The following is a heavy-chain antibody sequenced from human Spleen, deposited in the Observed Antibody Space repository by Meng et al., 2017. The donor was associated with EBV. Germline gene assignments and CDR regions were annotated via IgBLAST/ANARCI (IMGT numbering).Heavy chain of an antibody. V-gene: IGHV4-30-4*01. D-gene: IGHD3-10*01. J-gene: IGHJ4*02. CDR1: GGLVSSGGYY. CDR3: ARGLGFGEFAFDY. Sequence: QVQLQESGQGLVKTSQTLSLTCGVSGGLVSSGGYYWSWIRQPPGKGLEWIGYMYYSGSTYYNPSLESRVAMSLDRSKNQFSLKLSSVTAADTAVYYCARGLGFGEFAFDYWGQGILVTVSS. CDR2: MYYSGST.